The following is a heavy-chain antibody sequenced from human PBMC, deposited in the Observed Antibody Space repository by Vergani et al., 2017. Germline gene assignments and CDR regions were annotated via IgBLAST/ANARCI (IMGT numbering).Heavy chain of an antibody. Sequence: QLQLQESGPGLVKPSETLSLTCTVSGGSITYGAFYWGWIRQPPGKGLEWIATIYHSGNTYYNPSLKSRVTISVDTSRNHFSLNLTSVTAADTAMYYCARHSRANCVSTSCYWPLPLRYWGQGALVTVSS. CDR3: ARHSRANCVSTSCYWPLPLRY. CDR1: GGSITYGAFY. J-gene: IGHJ4*02. V-gene: IGHV4-39*01. CDR2: IYHSGNT. D-gene: IGHD2-2*01.